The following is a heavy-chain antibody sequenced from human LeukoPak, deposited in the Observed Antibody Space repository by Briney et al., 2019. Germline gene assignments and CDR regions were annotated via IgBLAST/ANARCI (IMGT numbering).Heavy chain of an antibody. V-gene: IGHV1-2*02. Sequence: GASVKVSCKASGYTFTGYYMHWVRQAPGQGLEWMGWINPNSGGTNYAQKFQGRVTMTRDTSISTAYMELSRLRSDDTAVYYCARGYSYGYTYYYMDVWGKGTTVTVSS. CDR3: ARGYSYGYTYYYMDV. D-gene: IGHD5-18*01. J-gene: IGHJ6*03. CDR2: INPNSGGT. CDR1: GYTFTGYY.